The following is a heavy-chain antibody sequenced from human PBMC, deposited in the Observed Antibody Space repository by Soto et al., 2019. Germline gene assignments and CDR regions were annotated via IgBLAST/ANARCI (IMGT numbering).Heavy chain of an antibody. CDR1: GYTFTTYY. CDR2: INPVDGST. CDR3: ARERFQGSAFDI. V-gene: IGHV1-46*01. Sequence: QEQLVQSGAEVKKPGASVKVSCKASGYTFTTYYMHWVRQAPGQGLEWMAIINPVDGSTRYAQNLQGRVSVTRDTSTSTVYMELSSLRSEDTAVYFCARERFQGSAFDIWGQGTMVTVSS. J-gene: IGHJ3*02.